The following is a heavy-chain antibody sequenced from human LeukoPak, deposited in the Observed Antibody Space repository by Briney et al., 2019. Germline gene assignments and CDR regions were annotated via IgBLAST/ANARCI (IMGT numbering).Heavy chain of an antibody. CDR2: INHSGST. Sequence: SETLSLTCAVYGGSFSGYYWSWIRQPPGKGLEWIGEINHSGSTNYNPSLKSRVTISVDTSKSQFSLKLSSVTAADTAVYYCARGGPGGTKFDYWGQGTLVTVSS. D-gene: IGHD3-16*01. J-gene: IGHJ4*02. V-gene: IGHV4-34*01. CDR1: GGSFSGYY. CDR3: ARGGPGGTKFDY.